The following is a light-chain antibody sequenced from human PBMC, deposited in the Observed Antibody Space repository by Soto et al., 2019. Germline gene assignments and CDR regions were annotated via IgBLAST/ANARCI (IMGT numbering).Light chain of an antibody. CDR3: MQSIYLSRT. J-gene: IGKJ1*01. CDR1: QSLLHRDGRTY. Sequence: DIVMTQTPLSLSVTPGQPAFISCKSSQSLLHRDGRTYLYWYLQKPGQPPQLLIYEVSNRFSVVHERFSGSGSGTESTLKIRRVEAEDVGDYYCMQSIYLSRTFGQGTKVEIK. CDR2: EVS. V-gene: IGKV2D-29*01.